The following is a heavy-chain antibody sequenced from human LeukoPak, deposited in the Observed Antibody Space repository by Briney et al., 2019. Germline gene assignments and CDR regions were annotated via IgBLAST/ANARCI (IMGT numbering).Heavy chain of an antibody. J-gene: IGHJ6*02. CDR2: MNPNSGNT. V-gene: IGHV1-8*01. CDR1: GYTFTSYD. CDR3: AREVDVDTALAYGMDV. Sequence: GASVKVSCKASGYTFTSYDINWVRQATGQGLEWMGWMNPNSGNTGYAQKFQGRVTMTRNTSISTAYMELSSLRSEDTAVYYCAREVDVDTALAYGMDVWGLGTTVTVSS. D-gene: IGHD5-18*01.